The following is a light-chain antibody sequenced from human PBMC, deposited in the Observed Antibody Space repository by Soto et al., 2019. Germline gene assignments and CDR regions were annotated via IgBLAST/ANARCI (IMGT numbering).Light chain of an antibody. Sequence: QSALTQPASVSGSPGQSITISCTGTSSDAGGYNYVSWYQHHPGKAPKLMIYEVSNRPSGVSNRFSGSKSDNTASLTISGLQAEDEADYYCSSYTSSTTLVFGGGTKLTVL. V-gene: IGLV2-14*01. CDR1: SSDAGGYNY. CDR2: EVS. J-gene: IGLJ3*02. CDR3: SSYTSSTTLV.